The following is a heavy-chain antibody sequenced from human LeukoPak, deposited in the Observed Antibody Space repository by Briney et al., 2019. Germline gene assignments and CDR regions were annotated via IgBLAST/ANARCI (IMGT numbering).Heavy chain of an antibody. CDR3: AKDAVGSGSTRGFDY. D-gene: IGHD6-19*01. CDR1: GFTFSSYA. V-gene: IGHV3-23*01. CDR2: ISGSGGST. Sequence: GGSLRLSCAASGFTFSSYAMSWVLQAPGKGLEWVSAISGSGGSTYYADSVKGRFTISRDNSKNTLYLQMNSLRAEDTAVYYCAKDAVGSGSTRGFDYWGQGTLVTVSS. J-gene: IGHJ4*02.